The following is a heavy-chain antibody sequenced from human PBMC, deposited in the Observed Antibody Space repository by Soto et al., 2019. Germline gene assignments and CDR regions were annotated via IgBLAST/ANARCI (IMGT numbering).Heavy chain of an antibody. CDR3: ARSHYDSSGYPHQFDY. D-gene: IGHD3-22*01. Sequence: GASVKVSCKASGYTFTSYGISWVRQAPGQGLEWMGWISTYNGNTNYAQKLQGRVTMTTDTSTSTAYMELRSLRSDDTAVYYCARSHYDSSGYPHQFDYWGQGTLVTVSS. CDR1: GYTFTSYG. J-gene: IGHJ4*02. CDR2: ISTYNGNT. V-gene: IGHV1-18*01.